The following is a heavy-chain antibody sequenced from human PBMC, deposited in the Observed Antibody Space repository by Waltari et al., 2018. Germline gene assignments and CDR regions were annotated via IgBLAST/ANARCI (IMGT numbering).Heavy chain of an antibody. CDR3: ARDPLSIMITFGGVIVPPDY. J-gene: IGHJ4*02. D-gene: IGHD3-16*02. Sequence: QVQLVQSGAEVKKPGASVKVSCKASGYTFTSYAMHWVRQAPGQRLEWMGWINAGNGNTKYSQKFQGRVTITRDTSASTAYMELSSLRSEDTAVYYCARDPLSIMITFGGVIVPPDYWGQGTLVTVSS. CDR1: GYTFTSYA. CDR2: INAGNGNT. V-gene: IGHV1-3*01.